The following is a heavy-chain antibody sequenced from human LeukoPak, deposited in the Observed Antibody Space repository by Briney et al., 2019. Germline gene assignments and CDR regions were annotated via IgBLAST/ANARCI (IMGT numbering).Heavy chain of an antibody. CDR2: ISSSSMSI. V-gene: IGHV3-21*01. J-gene: IGHJ4*02. CDR1: GFTFSSYS. D-gene: IGHD2-2*01. CDR3: ARGQPRYCSSTSCSHGRDY. Sequence: GGSLRLSCAASGFTFSSYSMNWVRQAPGKGLEWVSSISSSSMSIYYADSVKGRFTISRDNAKNSLYLQMNSLRAEDTAVYYCARGQPRYCSSTSCSHGRDYWGQGTLVTVSS.